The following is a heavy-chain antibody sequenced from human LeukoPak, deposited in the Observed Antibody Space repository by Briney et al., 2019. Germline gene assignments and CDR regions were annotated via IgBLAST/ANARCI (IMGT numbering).Heavy chain of an antibody. CDR2: ISAYNGNT. CDR1: GYTFTSYG. D-gene: IGHD3-9*01. J-gene: IGHJ4*02. Sequence: ASVNVSCKASGYTFTSYGISWVRQAPGQGLEWMGWISAYNGNTNYAQKLQGRVTMTTDTSTSTAYMELRSLRSDDTAVYYCARGDYDILTGYPDHFDYWGQGTLVTVSS. CDR3: ARGDYDILTGYPDHFDY. V-gene: IGHV1-18*01.